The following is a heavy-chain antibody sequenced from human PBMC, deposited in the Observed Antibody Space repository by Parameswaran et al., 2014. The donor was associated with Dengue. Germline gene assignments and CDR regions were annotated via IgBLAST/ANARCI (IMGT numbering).Heavy chain of an antibody. CDR2: INHSGST. V-gene: IGHV4-34*01. D-gene: IGHD1-7*01. Sequence: SETLSLTCAVYGGSFSDYYWSWIRQSPGKGLEWIGEINHSGSTNYNPSLKSRVTISVDTSKNQFSLKLSSVTAADTAVYYCARGPYNWNYFGPRGGMDVWGQGTTVTVSS. CDR1: GGSFSDYY. CDR3: ARGPYNWNYFGPRGGMDV. J-gene: IGHJ6*02.